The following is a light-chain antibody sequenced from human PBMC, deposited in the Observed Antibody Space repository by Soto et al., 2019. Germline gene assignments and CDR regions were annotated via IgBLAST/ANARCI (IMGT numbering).Light chain of an antibody. V-gene: IGLV2-14*01. CDR1: SSDVGGYNY. Sequence: QSALTQPASVSGSPGQSITISCTGTSSDVGGYNYVSWYQQHPGKAPKLMIYDVSNRPSGVSNRFSGSKSGNTASLTISGLQAEDEADYYCSSYTSSSPVVFGGGTNLTV. CDR3: SSYTSSSPVV. J-gene: IGLJ2*01. CDR2: DVS.